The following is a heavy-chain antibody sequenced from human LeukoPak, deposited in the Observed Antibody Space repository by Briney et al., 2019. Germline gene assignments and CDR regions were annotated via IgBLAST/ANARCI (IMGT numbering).Heavy chain of an antibody. Sequence: PGGSLRLSCAASGFTFSSHYMQWVRQAPGKGLVWVSGIKAGGSSTRYADSVKGRFTISRDNAKNTLYLQMNSLRAEDTAVYYCVRDRSGWAGDYWGQGTLVTVSS. CDR2: IKAGGSST. J-gene: IGHJ4*02. V-gene: IGHV3-74*01. CDR3: VRDRSGWAGDY. D-gene: IGHD6-19*01. CDR1: GFTFSSHY.